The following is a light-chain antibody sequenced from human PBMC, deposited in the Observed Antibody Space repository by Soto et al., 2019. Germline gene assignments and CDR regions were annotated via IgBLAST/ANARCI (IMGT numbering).Light chain of an antibody. Sequence: QLVLTQPPSASGTPGQRVTISCSGSSSNIGSNYVYWYQQLPGTAPKLLIYRNNQRPSGVPDRFSGSKSGTSASLAISGLRSEDEADYYCAAWDDSLSGWVVFGGGTKLTVL. CDR3: AAWDDSLSGWVV. CDR1: SSNIGSNY. CDR2: RNN. J-gene: IGLJ2*01. V-gene: IGLV1-47*01.